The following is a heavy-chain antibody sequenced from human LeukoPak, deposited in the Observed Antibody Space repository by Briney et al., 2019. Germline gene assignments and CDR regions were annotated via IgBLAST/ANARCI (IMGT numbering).Heavy chain of an antibody. CDR2: IYYSGST. V-gene: IGHV4-39*01. Sequence: SETLSLTCTVSGDSISNSSYYWGWIRQPPGKGLEWIGSIYYSGSTYYNPSLKSRVTISVDTSKNQFSLKLSSVTAADTAVYYRARELAEIAAAIRGYYYYYMDVWGKGTTVTVSS. D-gene: IGHD6-13*01. CDR1: GDSISNSSYY. J-gene: IGHJ6*03. CDR3: ARELAEIAAAIRGYYYYYMDV.